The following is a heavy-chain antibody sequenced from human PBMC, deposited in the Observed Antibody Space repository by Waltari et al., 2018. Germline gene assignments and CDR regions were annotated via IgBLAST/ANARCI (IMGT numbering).Heavy chain of an antibody. CDR1: PFTFRNSG. J-gene: IGHJ5*02. V-gene: IGHV3-23*01. CDR3: ARKDFTGTTSWLDA. CDR2: ISNSGGDT. Sequence: EVQLLESGGDLVQPGGSLRLSCAGSPFTFRNSGMTWVRQAPGKGREWVSGISNSGGDTYYADSVEGRFFISRDNSKNIVYLQMDSLRAEDTAVYYCARKDFTGTTSWLDAWGQGTLVTVAS. D-gene: IGHD1-7*01.